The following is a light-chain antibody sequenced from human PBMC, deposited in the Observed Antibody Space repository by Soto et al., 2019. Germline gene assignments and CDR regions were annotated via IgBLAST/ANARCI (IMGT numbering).Light chain of an antibody. Sequence: DIQMTQSPSSLSASVGDRVTITCRASQGISTSLAWFQQKPGKAPVSLIYGASNLQSGVPSKFSGSGYGTHFTLPISSLQPEDFATYFCQQYESYPYTVGQGPKLEIK. V-gene: IGKV1-16*02. CDR1: QGISTS. CDR3: QQYESYPYT. J-gene: IGKJ2*01. CDR2: GAS.